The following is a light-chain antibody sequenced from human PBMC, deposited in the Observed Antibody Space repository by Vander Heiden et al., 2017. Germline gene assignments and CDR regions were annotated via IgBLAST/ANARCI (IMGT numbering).Light chain of an antibody. CDR3: QQNDIAPQT. Sequence: DIQMTQSPSSLSASVGDRVTITCRTSQTISTFLNWYQQKPGKAPQLLIYTTSNLHSGVPSRFSGSGSGTDFTLTINNLQPEDSATYSCQQNDIAPQTFGQGTKVEIK. CDR2: TTS. CDR1: QTISTF. V-gene: IGKV1-39*01. J-gene: IGKJ1*01.